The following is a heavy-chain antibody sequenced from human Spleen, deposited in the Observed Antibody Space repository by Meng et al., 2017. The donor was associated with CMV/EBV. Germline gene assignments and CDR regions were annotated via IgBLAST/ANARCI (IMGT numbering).Heavy chain of an antibody. CDR3: ARISTLYWNLHL. Sequence: QVPQQQWGAGLLKPSEPLSLTCTVSGDSISSGDHYWSWIRQPPGKGLEWIGHIDHSGITYYNPSLESRVTISVDTSKKRFSLTLNSVTAADTAVYYCARISTLYWNLHLWGPGTLVTVSS. CDR2: IDHSGIT. V-gene: IGHV4-30-4*08. J-gene: IGHJ2*01. CDR1: GDSISSGDHY.